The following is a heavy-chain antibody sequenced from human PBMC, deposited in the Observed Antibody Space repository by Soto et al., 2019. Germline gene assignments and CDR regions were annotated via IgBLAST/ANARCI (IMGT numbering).Heavy chain of an antibody. J-gene: IGHJ4*02. CDR2: ISQVGRA. D-gene: IGHD4-17*01. CDR1: GDDLSGYF. CDR3: ARGYGYFRQ. V-gene: IGHV4-34*01. Sequence: ASETRSLTYNDSGDDLSGYFCNWLRQPPGKGLEWIGEISQVGRARYNPSLETRITISVDTSKTQFSLNLTSVTDADTAVYYCARGYGYFRQWGQGALVT.